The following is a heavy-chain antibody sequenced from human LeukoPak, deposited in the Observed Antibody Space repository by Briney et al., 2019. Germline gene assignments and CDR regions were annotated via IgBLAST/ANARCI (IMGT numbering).Heavy chain of an antibody. CDR2: IIPIFGTA. CDR3: ATDYGSGSSTFRSFDP. V-gene: IGHV1-69*05. CDR1: GYTFSSYA. Sequence: GASVKVSCKASGYTFSSYAISWVRQAPGQGLEWMGRIIPIFGTANYAQKFQGRVTITTDESTSTAYMELSSLRSEDTAVYYCATDYGSGSSTFRSFDPWGPGTLVTVSS. J-gene: IGHJ5*02. D-gene: IGHD3-10*01.